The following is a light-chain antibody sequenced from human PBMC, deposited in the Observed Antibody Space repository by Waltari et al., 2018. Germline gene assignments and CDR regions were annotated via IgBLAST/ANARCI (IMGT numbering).Light chain of an antibody. V-gene: IGKV1-39*01. Sequence: DMQMKQSPSSLSASVGDRITISFRASQNINTYINWYQQKPGKAPKLQIYAAINLQSGVPARFRGSGSGTDFSLTISSLQPEDSATYYCQQTYSTSLFGQGTKLEIK. J-gene: IGKJ2*01. CDR3: QQTYSTSL. CDR2: AAI. CDR1: QNINTY.